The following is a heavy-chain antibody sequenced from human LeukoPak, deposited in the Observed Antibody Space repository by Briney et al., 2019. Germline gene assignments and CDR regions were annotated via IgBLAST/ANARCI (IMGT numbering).Heavy chain of an antibody. D-gene: IGHD2-8*02. V-gene: IGHV3-23*01. Sequence: GGSLRLSCAGSGFTFSTFAMSWVRQAPGKGLEWVSAISGSGGSTYYADSVKGRFTISRDNSKNTLYLQMNSLRAEDTAVYYCAKSHPRQTYCLDYWGQGTLVTVSS. CDR3: AKSHPRQTYCLDY. CDR1: GFTFSTFA. CDR2: ISGSGGST. J-gene: IGHJ4*02.